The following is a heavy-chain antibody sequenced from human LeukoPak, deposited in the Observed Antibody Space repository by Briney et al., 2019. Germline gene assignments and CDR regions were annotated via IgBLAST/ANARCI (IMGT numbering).Heavy chain of an antibody. J-gene: IGHJ4*02. CDR1: GFTFSSYS. V-gene: IGHV3-21*01. D-gene: IGHD3-16*02. CDR3: ATNLEYYDYDWGSYRPIDY. Sequence: PGGSLRLSCAASGFTFSSYSMNWVRQAPGKGLEWVSSISSSSSYIYYADSVKGRFTISRDNAKNSLYLQMNSLRAEDTAVYYCATNLEYYDYDWGSYRPIDYWGQGTLVTVSS. CDR2: ISSSSSYI.